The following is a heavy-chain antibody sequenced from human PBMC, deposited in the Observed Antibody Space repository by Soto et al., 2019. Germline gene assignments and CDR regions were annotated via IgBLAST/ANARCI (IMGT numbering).Heavy chain of an antibody. D-gene: IGHD6-19*01. CDR2: IYQSGVT. Sequence: TRSLTGNMSGXAFSISTYPWSCIRQPPGKALQWIGFIYQSGVTSYNTSLASRVSISLDRSNKQCSLKLKSVTGADTDVYFCAGMPYTSGLRFDPWGPGTLVTVS. J-gene: IGHJ5*02. CDR1: GXAFSISTYP. V-gene: IGHV4-30-2*01. CDR3: AGMPYTSGLRFDP.